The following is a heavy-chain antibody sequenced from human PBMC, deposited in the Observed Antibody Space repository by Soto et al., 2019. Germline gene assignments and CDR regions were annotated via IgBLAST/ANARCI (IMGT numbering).Heavy chain of an antibody. J-gene: IGHJ6*04. D-gene: IGHD6-6*01. Sequence: PSETLSLTCTVSGGSISSYYWSWIRQPPGKGLEWIGYIYYSGSTNYNPSLKSRVTISVDTSKNQFSLKLSSVTAADTAVYYCASLYSSSPDYYYSYLMDVWGKGTRSPSPQ. CDR2: IYYSGST. CDR3: ASLYSSSPDYYYSYLMDV. V-gene: IGHV4-59*08. CDR1: GGSISSYY.